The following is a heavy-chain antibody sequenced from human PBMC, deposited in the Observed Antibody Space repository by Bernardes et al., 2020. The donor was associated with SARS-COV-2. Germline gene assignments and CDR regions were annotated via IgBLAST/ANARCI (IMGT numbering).Heavy chain of an antibody. CDR1: GFTFSSYW. CDR2: INGDGSRT. V-gene: IGHV3-74*01. Sequence: SLRLSCTASGFTFSSYWMHWVRQGPGKGLVWVSRINGDGSRTNYADSVKGRFTVSRDNAKNTLYLQMSSLGVEDTAVYYCVRGPSDGHGRFEYWGQGTLATISS. CDR3: VRGPSDGHGRFEY. J-gene: IGHJ4*02.